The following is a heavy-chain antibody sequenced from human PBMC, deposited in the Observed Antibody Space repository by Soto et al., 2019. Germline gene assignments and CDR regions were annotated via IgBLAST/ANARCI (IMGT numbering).Heavy chain of an antibody. D-gene: IGHD3-16*01. J-gene: IGHJ4*02. V-gene: IGHV1-69*13. CDR2: IIPIFGTA. CDR3: SFTYYDYVWGSYPYYFDY. CDR1: GGTFSSYA. Sequence: ASVKVSCKASGGTFSSYAISWVRQAPGQGLEWMGGIIPIFGTANYAQKFQGRVTITADESTSTAYMELSSLRSEDTAVYYCSFTYYDYVWGSYPYYFDYWGQGTLVTSPQ.